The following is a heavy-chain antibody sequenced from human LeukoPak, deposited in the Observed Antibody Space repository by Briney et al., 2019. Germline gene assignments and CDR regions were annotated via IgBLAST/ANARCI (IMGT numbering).Heavy chain of an antibody. D-gene: IGHD1-26*01. V-gene: IGHV4-39*01. CDR3: ANILVGATMVY. CDR1: AGSISSSSYY. J-gene: IGHJ4*02. Sequence: SETLSLTCTVSAGSISSSSYYWAWIRQPPGKGLEWIGSISYGGSTYYNPSLKSRVTISVDTSKNQFSLKLSSVTAADTAVYYCANILVGATMVYWGQGALVTVSS. CDR2: ISYGGST.